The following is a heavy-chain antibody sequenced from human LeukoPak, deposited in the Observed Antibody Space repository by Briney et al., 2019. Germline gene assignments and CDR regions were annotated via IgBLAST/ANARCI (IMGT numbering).Heavy chain of an antibody. J-gene: IGHJ5*02. CDR3: ARRLIRSYGSGSYNCFDP. CDR2: IYWNDDK. D-gene: IGHD3-10*01. V-gene: IGHV2-5*01. CDR1: GFSLSTTGVG. Sequence: SGPTLVKPTQTLTLTCTFSGFSLSTTGVGVGWIRQPPGKALEWLAVIYWNDDKQYCPSLKGRLTIIKDTSKNQVVLTLTNMDPVDTATYYCARRLIRSYGSGSYNCFDPWGQGTLVTVSS.